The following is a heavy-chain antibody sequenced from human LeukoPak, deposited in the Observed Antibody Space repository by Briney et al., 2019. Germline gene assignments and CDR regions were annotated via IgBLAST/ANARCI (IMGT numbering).Heavy chain of an antibody. V-gene: IGHV4-61*02. D-gene: IGHD3-10*01. CDR2: IYTSGST. CDR3: AAGYYYGSGSSAVPDY. CDR1: GDSISSGSYY. Sequence: SQTLSLTCTVSGDSISSGSYYWTWIRQPAGKGLEWIGRIYTSGSTNYNPSLKSRVTMSVDTSKNQFSLKLSSVTAADTAVYYCAAGYYYGSGSSAVPDYWGQGTLVTVSS. J-gene: IGHJ4*02.